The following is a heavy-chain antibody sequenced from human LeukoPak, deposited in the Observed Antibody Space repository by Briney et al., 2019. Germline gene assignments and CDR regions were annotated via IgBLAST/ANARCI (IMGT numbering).Heavy chain of an antibody. CDR2: INAGNGNT. V-gene: IGHV1-3*01. Sequence: ASVKVSCKASGYTFTNYAMHWVRQAPGQRLEWMGWINAGNGNTKYSQKFQGRVTITRDTSASTAYMELSSLRSEDTAVYYCARRFYYGSGSYYHDAFDIWGQGTMVTVSS. CDR3: ARRFYYGSGSYYHDAFDI. CDR1: GYTFTNYA. J-gene: IGHJ3*02. D-gene: IGHD3-10*01.